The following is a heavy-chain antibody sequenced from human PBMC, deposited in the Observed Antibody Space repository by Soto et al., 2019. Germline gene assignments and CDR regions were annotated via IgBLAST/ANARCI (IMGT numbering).Heavy chain of an antibody. D-gene: IGHD5-18*01. Sequence: PGGSLRLSCAASGFTFSDYYMSWIRQAPGKGLEWVSYISSSGSTIYYADSVKGRFTISRDNAKNSLYLQMNSLRAEDTAVYYCARDPGYSYYEKLFDPWGQGTLVTVSS. J-gene: IGHJ5*02. CDR2: ISSSGSTI. CDR1: GFTFSDYY. V-gene: IGHV3-11*01. CDR3: ARDPGYSYYEKLFDP.